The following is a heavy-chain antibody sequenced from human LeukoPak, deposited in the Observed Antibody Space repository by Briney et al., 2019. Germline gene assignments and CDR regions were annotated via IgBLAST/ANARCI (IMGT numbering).Heavy chain of an antibody. CDR2: IYYSGST. CDR1: GGSVSSGSYY. CDR3: ARGRYSYGYVGVYFDY. Sequence: PSETLSLTCTVSGGSVSSGSYYWSWIRQPPGKGLEWIGYIYYSGSTNYNPSLKSRVTISVDTSKNQFSLKLSSVTAADTAVYYCARGRYSYGYVGVYFDYWGQGTLVTVSS. D-gene: IGHD5-18*01. J-gene: IGHJ4*02. V-gene: IGHV4-61*01.